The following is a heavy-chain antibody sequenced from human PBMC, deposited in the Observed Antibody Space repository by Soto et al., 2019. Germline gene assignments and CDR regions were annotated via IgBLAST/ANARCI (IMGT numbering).Heavy chain of an antibody. Sequence: VQLQESGPRLVKPSQTLSLTCSVSGGAIRSGNYYWTWIRQSPGKGLEWLGHISHSGTTAYNPSLQSRATFSLDAAQNQFSLSLISVTVADTALYFCARGRGLLLFDYWGQGAMVAVSS. CDR1: GGAIRSGNYY. J-gene: IGHJ4*02. D-gene: IGHD2-21*02. CDR2: ISHSGTT. CDR3: ARGRGLLLFDY. V-gene: IGHV4-30-4*01.